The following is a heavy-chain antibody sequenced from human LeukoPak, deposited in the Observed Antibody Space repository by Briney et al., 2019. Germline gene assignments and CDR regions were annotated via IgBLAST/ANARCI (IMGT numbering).Heavy chain of an antibody. Sequence: PGGSLRLSCAASGFTFSGSAIHWVRQASGKGLEWVGRIRSAANSHATAYAASVKGRFTISRDDSKNTAYLHMNSLQSEDTAVYYCTRRLMTTVADYWGQGALVTVSS. J-gene: IGHJ4*02. D-gene: IGHD4-23*01. V-gene: IGHV3-73*01. CDR2: IRSAANSHAT. CDR1: GFTFSGSA. CDR3: TRRLMTTVADY.